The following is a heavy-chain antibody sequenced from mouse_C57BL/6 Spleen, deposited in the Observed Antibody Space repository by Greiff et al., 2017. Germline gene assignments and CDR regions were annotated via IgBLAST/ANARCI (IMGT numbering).Heavy chain of an antibody. J-gene: IGHJ4*01. D-gene: IGHD2-13*01. CDR2: IYPGDGDT. CDR1: GYAFSSSW. CDR3: AGEMRDAMDY. V-gene: IGHV1-82*01. Sequence: QVQLKQSGPELVKPGASVKISCKASGYAFSSSWMNWVKQRPGKGLEWIGRIYPGDGDTNYNGKFKGKATLTADKASSTAYMHLSSLTSEDSAVYCCAGEMRDAMDYWGQGTSVTVSS.